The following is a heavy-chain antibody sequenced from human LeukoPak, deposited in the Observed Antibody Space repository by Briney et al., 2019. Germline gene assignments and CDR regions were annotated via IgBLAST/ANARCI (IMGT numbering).Heavy chain of an antibody. J-gene: IGHJ4*02. CDR1: GGSISSYY. CDR2: IYYSGST. CDR3: ALVGLSSGSFFDY. D-gene: IGHD3-10*01. V-gene: IGHV4-59*01. Sequence: SETLSLTCTVSGGSISSYYWSWIRQPPGKGLEWIGYIYYSGSTNYNPSLKSRVTISVDTSKNQFFRKLSSVTGADLAVYYWALVGLSSGSFFDYWGQGTLVSVSS.